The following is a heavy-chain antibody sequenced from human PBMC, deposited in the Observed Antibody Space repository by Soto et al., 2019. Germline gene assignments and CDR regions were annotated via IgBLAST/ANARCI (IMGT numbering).Heavy chain of an antibody. CDR3: ARDRPFYSSGDSNYYYYYMDV. D-gene: IGHD6-19*01. CDR2: TYYRSKWYN. Sequence: QVQLQQSGPGLVKPSQTLSLTCAISGDSVSSNSAAWNWIRQSPSRGLEWLGRTYYRSKWYNDYAVSVKSRITINPDTSKNQFSLQLNSVTPEDTAVYYCARDRPFYSSGDSNYYYYYMDVWGKGTTVTVSS. V-gene: IGHV6-1*01. CDR1: GDSVSSNSAA. J-gene: IGHJ6*03.